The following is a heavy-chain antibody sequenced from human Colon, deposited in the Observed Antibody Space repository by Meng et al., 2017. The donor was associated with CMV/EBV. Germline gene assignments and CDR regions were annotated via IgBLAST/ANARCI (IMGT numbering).Heavy chain of an antibody. CDR2: INSNSGGT. J-gene: IGHJ5*02. CDR1: GYTFTYYY. V-gene: IGHV1-2*02. CDR3: ARSRGRSGFTTSYNWFDP. D-gene: IGHD3-3*01. Sequence: ASVKVSCKASGYTFTYYYLHWIRQAPGQGLEWMGWINSNSGGTKYAQKFHDRVTMTRDTSIRTAYMELSRLPSDDTAVYFCARSRGRSGFTTSYNWFDPWGQGTLVTVSS.